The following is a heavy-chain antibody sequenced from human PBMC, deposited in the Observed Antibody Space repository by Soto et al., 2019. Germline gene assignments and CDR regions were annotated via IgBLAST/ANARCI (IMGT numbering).Heavy chain of an antibody. Sequence: GESLKISCNGSGYSFTSYWIGWVRQMPGKGLEWMGIIYPGDSDTRYSPSFQGQVTISADKSISTAYLQWSSLKASDTAMYYCARQRDSSPSIYYYGMDVWGQGTTVTVSS. D-gene: IGHD6-6*01. CDR1: GYSFTSYW. CDR3: ARQRDSSPSIYYYGMDV. J-gene: IGHJ6*02. CDR2: IYPGDSDT. V-gene: IGHV5-51*01.